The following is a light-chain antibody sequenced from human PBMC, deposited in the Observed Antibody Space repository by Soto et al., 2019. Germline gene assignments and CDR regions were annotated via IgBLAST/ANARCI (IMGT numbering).Light chain of an antibody. CDR2: AAS. Sequence: DIQMTQSPGSLSGSVGDRVTITFLASQFISSWLAWYQHKPEKAPKSLIYAASSLQSGVPSRFSGSASGTDFTLTISSLQPEDFATYYCQQYNSYPITFGQGTRLEI. CDR3: QQYNSYPIT. V-gene: IGKV1D-16*01. J-gene: IGKJ5*01. CDR1: QFISSW.